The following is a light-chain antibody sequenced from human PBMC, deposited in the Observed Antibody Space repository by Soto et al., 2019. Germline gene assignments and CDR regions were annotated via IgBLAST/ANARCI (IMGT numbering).Light chain of an antibody. CDR2: YDN. Sequence: SYELTQPTSVSVAPGKTARITCGGNNIGSKSVHWYQQKPGQAPVLVISYDNDRPSGIPERISGSNSGNTATLTINTVEAGDEADYNCQVWDDSSAVFGGGTKLTVL. CDR1: NIGSKS. J-gene: IGLJ3*02. CDR3: QVWDDSSAV. V-gene: IGLV3-21*04.